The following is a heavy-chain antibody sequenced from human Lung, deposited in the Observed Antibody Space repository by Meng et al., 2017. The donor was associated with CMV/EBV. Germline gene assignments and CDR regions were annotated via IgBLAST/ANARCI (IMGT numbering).Heavy chain of an antibody. CDR3: ARVDYYDSSGYYNPDY. CDR1: YTCNGAY. Sequence: YTCNGAYMWWGRQAPGQGQERMGWINPNSGGNNDEQKYQGRITMAKETSSSTDYVELSRLRADATAVYCCARVDYYDSSGYYNPDYWGQGTLVTVSS. J-gene: IGHJ4*02. V-gene: IGHV1-2*02. CDR2: INPNSGGN. D-gene: IGHD3-22*01.